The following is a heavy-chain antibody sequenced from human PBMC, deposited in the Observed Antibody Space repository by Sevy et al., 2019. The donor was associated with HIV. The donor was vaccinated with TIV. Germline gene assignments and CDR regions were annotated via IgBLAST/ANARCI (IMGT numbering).Heavy chain of an antibody. V-gene: IGHV3-21*01. J-gene: IGHJ6*03. CDR1: GFAFSSYS. CDR3: ARGGNMADKPYYHYYMDV. D-gene: IGHD3-16*01. Sequence: GGSLRLSCAASGFAFSSYSLNWVRQAPGKGLEWVSSISTSSTYIYYADSVKGRFTISRDNARNSLYLQMNSLRAEDMGVYYCARGGNMADKPYYHYYMDVWGIGTTVTVSS. CDR2: ISTSSTYI.